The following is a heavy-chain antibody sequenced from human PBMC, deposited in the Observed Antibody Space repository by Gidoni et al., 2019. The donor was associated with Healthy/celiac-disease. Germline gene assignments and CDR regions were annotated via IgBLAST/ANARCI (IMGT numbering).Heavy chain of an antibody. Sequence: EVQLLESGGGLVQPGGSLRLSCAASGFTFSSYAMSWVRQAPGKGLEWVSAISGSGGSTYYADSVKGRFTISRDNSKNTLYLQMNSLRAEDTAVYYCAKDRYYYDSSGYYSIYYFDYWGQGTLVTVSS. CDR3: AKDRYYYDSSGYYSIYYFDY. CDR2: ISGSGGST. CDR1: GFTFSSYA. V-gene: IGHV3-23*01. J-gene: IGHJ4*02. D-gene: IGHD3-22*01.